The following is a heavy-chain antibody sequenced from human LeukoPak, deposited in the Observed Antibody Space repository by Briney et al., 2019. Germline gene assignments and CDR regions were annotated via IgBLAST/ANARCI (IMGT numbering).Heavy chain of an antibody. CDR2: INPNSGGT. CDR1: GYTFTGYY. J-gene: IGHJ6*03. V-gene: IGHV1-2*02. Sequence: ASVKVSCKASGYTFTGYYMHWVRQAPGQGLEWMGWINPNSGGTNYAQKFQGRVTMTRDTSISTAYMELSRLRSDDTAVYYCARGGTMGNYYYYYMDVWGKGTTVTVSS. CDR3: ARGGTMGNYYYYYMDV. D-gene: IGHD1-7*01.